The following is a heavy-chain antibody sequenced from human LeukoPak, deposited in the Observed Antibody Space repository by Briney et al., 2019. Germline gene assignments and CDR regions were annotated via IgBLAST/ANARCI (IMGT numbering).Heavy chain of an antibody. CDR2: FYPGDSQT. J-gene: IGHJ6*03. CDR1: GSSFTTYW. CDR3: ARIVDYSSSSYYYYYMEV. V-gene: IGHV5-51*01. Sequence: GEPLKFSCKGSGSSFTTYWFSWVGQMPGKGLEGLGIFYPGDSQTTYNTSFQGQVTISADTSLSTAYPPWSSLKASDTAMYYCARIVDYSSSSYYYYYMEVWGKRTTVTVSS. D-gene: IGHD6-6*01.